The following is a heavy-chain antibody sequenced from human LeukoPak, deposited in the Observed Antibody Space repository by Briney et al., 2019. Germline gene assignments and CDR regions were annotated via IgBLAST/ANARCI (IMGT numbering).Heavy chain of an antibody. CDR3: ARDRHYYYGSGSYCGEFDP. J-gene: IGHJ5*02. Sequence: SETLSLACTVSGGSISSSSCYWGWIRQSRGKGLERIGSIYYSGNTYYNPSLKSRVTISVDTSENQFSLKLSSVTAADTAVYYCARDRHYYYGSGSYCGEFDPWGQGTLVTVSS. CDR2: IYYSGNT. V-gene: IGHV4-39*07. D-gene: IGHD3-10*01. CDR1: GGSISSSSCY.